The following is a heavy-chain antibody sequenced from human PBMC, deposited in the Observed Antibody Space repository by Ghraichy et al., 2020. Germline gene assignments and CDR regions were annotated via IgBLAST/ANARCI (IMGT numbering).Heavy chain of an antibody. J-gene: IGHJ3*01. D-gene: IGHD4/OR15-4a*01. CDR2: ISGSGGRT. CDR1: GLTFRNYV. Sequence: GGSLRLSCAASGLTFRNYVMSWVRQAPGKGLEWVSGISGSGGRTYYGDSLEGRFTISRDNSKNLVFLEMNSLRAEDTAVYYCAKVMTGTECFGANCDNDAFDVWGQGTMVTVSS. V-gene: IGHV3-23*01. CDR3: AKVMTGTECFGANCDNDAFDV.